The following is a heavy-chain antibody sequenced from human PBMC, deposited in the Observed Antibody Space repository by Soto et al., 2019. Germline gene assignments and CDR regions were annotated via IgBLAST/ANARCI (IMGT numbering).Heavy chain of an antibody. D-gene: IGHD5-18*01. CDR1: GFTFSSYD. CDR2: IGTAGDT. Sequence: PGGSLRLSCAASGFTFSSYDMHWVRQATGKGLEWVPAIGTAGDTYYPGSVKGRFTISRENAKNSLYLQMNSLRAEDTAVYYCARSIRDTAMVLHYYGMDVWGQGTTVTVSS. V-gene: IGHV3-13*01. J-gene: IGHJ6*02. CDR3: ARSIRDTAMVLHYYGMDV.